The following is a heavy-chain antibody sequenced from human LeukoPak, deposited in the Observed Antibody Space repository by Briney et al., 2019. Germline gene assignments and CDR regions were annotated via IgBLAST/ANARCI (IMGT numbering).Heavy chain of an antibody. J-gene: IGHJ6*02. CDR2: IIPILGIA. CDR3: ARKLGDYKTGDYYYGMDV. D-gene: IGHD4-17*01. Sequence: SVKVSCKASGGTFSSHTISWVRQAPGQGLEWMGRIIPILGIANYAQKFQGRVTITADKSTSTAYMELSSLRSEDTAVYYCARKLGDYKTGDYYYGMDVWGQGTTVTVSS. CDR1: GGTFSSHT. V-gene: IGHV1-69*02.